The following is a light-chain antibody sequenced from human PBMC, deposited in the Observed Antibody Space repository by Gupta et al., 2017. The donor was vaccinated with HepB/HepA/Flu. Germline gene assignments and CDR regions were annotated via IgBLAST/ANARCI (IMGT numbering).Light chain of an antibody. CDR3: QQSYSTPVLT. V-gene: IGKV1-39*01. CDR1: QSISSY. J-gene: IGKJ4*01. Sequence: DMQITQSPASLYASVVDRVTITCRASQSISSYLNWYQQKPGKAPKLLIYAASSLQSGVPSRFSGSGSGTDFTLTISSLQPEDFATYYCQQSYSTPVLTFGGGTKVEI. CDR2: AAS.